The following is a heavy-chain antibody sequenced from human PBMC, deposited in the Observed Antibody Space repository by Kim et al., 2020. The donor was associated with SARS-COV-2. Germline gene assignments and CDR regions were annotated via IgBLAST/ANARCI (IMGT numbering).Heavy chain of an antibody. Sequence: SVKVSCKASGGTFSSYAISWVRQAPGQGLEWMGGIIPIFGTANYAQKFQGRVTITADESTSTAYMELSSLRSEDTAVYYCARALRYSYGSGDDAFDIWGQGTMVTVSS. J-gene: IGHJ3*02. CDR1: GGTFSSYA. CDR2: IIPIFGTA. V-gene: IGHV1-69*13. CDR3: ARALRYSYGSGDDAFDI. D-gene: IGHD5-18*01.